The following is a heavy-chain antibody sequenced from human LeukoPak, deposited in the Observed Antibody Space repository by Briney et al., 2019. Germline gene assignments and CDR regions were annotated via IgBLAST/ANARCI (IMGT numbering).Heavy chain of an antibody. Sequence: ASVKVSCKASGYTFTGYYMHWVRQAPGQGLEWMGWINPNSGGTNYAQKLQGRVTMTTDTSTSTAYMELRSLRSDDTAVYYCARLRIYGDYENFDYWGQGTLVTVSS. CDR3: ARLRIYGDYENFDY. CDR1: GYTFTGYY. D-gene: IGHD4-17*01. J-gene: IGHJ4*02. V-gene: IGHV1-2*02. CDR2: INPNSGGT.